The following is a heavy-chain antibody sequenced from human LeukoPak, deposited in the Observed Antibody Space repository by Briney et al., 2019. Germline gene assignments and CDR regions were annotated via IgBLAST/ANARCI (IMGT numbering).Heavy chain of an antibody. J-gene: IGHJ3*02. D-gene: IGHD3-22*01. V-gene: IGHV1-2*02. CDR2: INPNSGGT. Sequence: ASVKVSCKASGYTFSGYYLQWVRQAPGQGLEWMGWINPNSGGTNYAQKFQGRVTMTRDTSISTVYMELSSLGYDDTAVYYCARDRYYYDSNGAFDIWGQGTMVTVSS. CDR1: GYTFSGYY. CDR3: ARDRYYYDSNGAFDI.